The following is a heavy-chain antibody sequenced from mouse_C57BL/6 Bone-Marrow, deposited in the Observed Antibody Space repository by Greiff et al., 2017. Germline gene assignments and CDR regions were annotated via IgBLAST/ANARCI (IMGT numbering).Heavy chain of an antibody. CDR2: IYPGGGST. CDR3: SRSLYGYDDA. D-gene: IGHD2-2*01. V-gene: IGHV1-78*01. J-gene: IGHJ2*01. CDR1: GYTFTDYS. Sequence: QVQLQQSDAELVKPGASVKISCKASGYTFTDYSIHWMKQRPEQGLEWIGYIYPGGGSTKYNEKFKGKATLTADKSSSTAYMQLNSLTSEASAVYFCSRSLYGYDDAWGQGTTLTVSS.